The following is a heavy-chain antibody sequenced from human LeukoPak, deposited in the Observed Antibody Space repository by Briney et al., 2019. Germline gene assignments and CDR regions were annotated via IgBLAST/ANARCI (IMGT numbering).Heavy chain of an antibody. CDR2: IYSGGST. CDR3: ATPSGYDRGDAFDI. D-gene: IGHD5-12*01. CDR1: GFTVSSKY. Sequence: GGSLRLSCAASGFTVSSKYMSWVRQAPGKGLEWVSLIYSGGSTYYADSVKGRFTISRDNSKNTLYLQMNSLRAEDTAVYYCATPSGYDRGDAFDIWGQGTMVTVSS. J-gene: IGHJ3*02. V-gene: IGHV3-66*01.